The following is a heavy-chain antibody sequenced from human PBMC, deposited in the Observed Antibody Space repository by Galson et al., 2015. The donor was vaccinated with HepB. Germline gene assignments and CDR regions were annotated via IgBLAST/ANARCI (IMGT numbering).Heavy chain of an antibody. Sequence: SLRLSCAASGIAFRDYGMSWVRQSPERGLEWVSTVDAIGTTTHYADSVRGRFTISRDNSRHTVSLQMNSLRVEDTAIYYLAKDCCGDSFFDYWGHGALVIVS. V-gene: IGHV3-23*05. CDR2: VDAIGTTT. D-gene: IGHD4-23*01. CDR1: GIAFRDYG. CDR3: AKDCCGDSFFDY. J-gene: IGHJ4*01.